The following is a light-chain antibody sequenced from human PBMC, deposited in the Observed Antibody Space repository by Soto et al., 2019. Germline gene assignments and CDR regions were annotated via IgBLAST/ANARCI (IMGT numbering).Light chain of an antibody. CDR1: QSVSSY. V-gene: IGKV3-11*01. J-gene: IGKJ2*01. CDR2: DVS. CDR3: LQRNTWYT. Sequence: EIVLTQSPATLSLSPGERATLSCRASQSVSSYLAWYQQKPGQAPRLVIYDVSSRATGVPPRFSGSGSGTDFTLTISSLEPEDFAFYYCLQRNTWYTFGQGTKLEIK.